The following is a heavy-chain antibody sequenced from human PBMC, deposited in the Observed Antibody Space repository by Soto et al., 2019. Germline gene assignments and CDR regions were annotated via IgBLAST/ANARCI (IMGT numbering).Heavy chain of an antibody. CDR1: GASVSSGSYY. D-gene: IGHD1-26*01. V-gene: IGHV4-61*01. Sequence: QVQLQESGPGVAKPSETLSLSCTVSGASVSSGSYYWTWIRQPPGKGLEWVGYIFYNGKTTNYNPSLKSRVTISVDTSKNQFSLKMSSVTAADTAFYYCARVYSGSYGQNDWGQGTLVTVSA. CDR3: ARVYSGSYGQND. J-gene: IGHJ4*02. CDR2: IFYNGKTT.